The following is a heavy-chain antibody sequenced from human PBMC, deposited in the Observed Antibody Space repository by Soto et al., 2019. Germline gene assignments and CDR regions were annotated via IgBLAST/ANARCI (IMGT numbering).Heavy chain of an antibody. CDR1: GGSLSGHY. D-gene: IGHD1-26*01. CDR2: INRSGGT. Sequence: QVQLQQGGAGLLKPSETLSLTCAVNGGSLSGHYWSWIRQAPGKGLEWIGEINRSGGTNYDPSLKSRVTISLAASKNQFSLKLNSVTAADTAVYYCARAPIIGATFFDYWGEGALVTVSS. CDR3: ARAPIIGATFFDY. V-gene: IGHV4-34*01. J-gene: IGHJ4*02.